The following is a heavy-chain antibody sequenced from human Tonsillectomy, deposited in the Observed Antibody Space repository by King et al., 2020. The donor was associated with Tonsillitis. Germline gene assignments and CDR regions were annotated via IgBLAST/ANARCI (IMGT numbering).Heavy chain of an antibody. D-gene: IGHD2-15*01. CDR2: VRGSGGST. Sequence: VQLVESGGGLVQPGGTLRLSCEASGFTFSSYAMSWVRQAPGGGLEWVSTVRGSGGSTYYADPVKGRFTVSRDNSKNTLYLLMNSLRAEDTAVYYCAKHSCSGGTCTCDYWGQGILVTVSS. J-gene: IGHJ4*02. CDR3: AKHSCSGGTCTCDY. CDR1: GFTFSSYA. V-gene: IGHV3-23*04.